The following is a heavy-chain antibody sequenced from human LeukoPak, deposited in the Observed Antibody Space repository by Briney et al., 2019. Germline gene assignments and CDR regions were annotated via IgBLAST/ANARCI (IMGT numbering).Heavy chain of an antibody. V-gene: IGHV4-59*12. CDR1: GGSISSYY. CDR3: ARDEQWLVRNRFFDY. J-gene: IGHJ4*02. D-gene: IGHD6-19*01. CDR2: IYYSGST. Sequence: PSETLSLTCTVSGGSISSYYWSWIRQPPGKGLEWIGYIYYSGSTNYNPSLKSRVTMSVDTSKNQFSLKLSSVTAADTAVYYCARDEQWLVRNRFFDYWGKGTLVTVSS.